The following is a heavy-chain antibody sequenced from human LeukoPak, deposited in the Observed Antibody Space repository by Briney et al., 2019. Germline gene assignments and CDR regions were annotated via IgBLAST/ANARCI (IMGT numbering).Heavy chain of an antibody. CDR1: GFTFSSYW. CDR2: IKEDGSEK. J-gene: IGHJ4*02. Sequence: GGSLRLSCAASGFTFSSYWMSWVRQAPGKGLEWVAFIKEDGSEKYYVDSVKGRFTISRDNAKNSLYLQMNSLRAEDTAVYYCARGSTDSEDYFDYWCQGTLVTVSS. CDR3: ARGSTDSEDYFDY. D-gene: IGHD2-15*01. V-gene: IGHV3-7*05.